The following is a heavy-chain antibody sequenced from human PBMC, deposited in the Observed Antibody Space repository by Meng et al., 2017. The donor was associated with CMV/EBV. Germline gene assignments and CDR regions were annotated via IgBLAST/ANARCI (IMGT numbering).Heavy chain of an antibody. D-gene: IGHD3-10*01. CDR2: ISSSGNTI. J-gene: IGHJ6*02. V-gene: IGHV3-11*04. CDR1: GFTFSDHY. CDR3: ARSNYYGSGSYFAQPYYYYGMDV. Sequence: GESLKISCAASGFTFSDHYMSWIRQAPGKGLEWVSYISSSGNTIFYADSVKGRFTISRDNARNSLYLQMNSLRAEDTAVYYCARSNYYGSGSYFAQPYYYYGMDVWGQGTTVTVSS.